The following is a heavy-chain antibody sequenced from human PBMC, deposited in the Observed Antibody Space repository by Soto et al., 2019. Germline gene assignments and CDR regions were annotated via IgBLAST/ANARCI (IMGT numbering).Heavy chain of an antibody. CDR1: GFTFSSYA. D-gene: IGHD6-6*01. J-gene: IGHJ4*02. V-gene: IGHV3-23*01. CDR2: ISGSGGST. Sequence: PGGSLSLSCAASGFTFSSYAMSWVRQAPGKGLEWVSAISGSGGSTYYADSVKGRFTISRDNSKNTLYLQMNSLRAEDTAVYYCARDQRSIAARPSASDYWGQGTLVTVSS. CDR3: ARDQRSIAARPSASDY.